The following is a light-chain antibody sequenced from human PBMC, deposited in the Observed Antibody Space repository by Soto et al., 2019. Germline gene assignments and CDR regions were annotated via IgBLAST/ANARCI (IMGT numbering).Light chain of an antibody. CDR3: SSYTTRNTEV. CDR2: DVT. J-gene: IGLJ1*01. V-gene: IGLV2-14*03. Sequence: QSVLTQPASVSGSPGQSISISCIGTSSDVGAFNYVSWYQHHPGKAPQLIIYDVTSRPSGVSNRFSASKSGNTASPTISGLQAEDEADYYCSSYTTRNTEVFGTGTKVTVL. CDR1: SSDVGAFNY.